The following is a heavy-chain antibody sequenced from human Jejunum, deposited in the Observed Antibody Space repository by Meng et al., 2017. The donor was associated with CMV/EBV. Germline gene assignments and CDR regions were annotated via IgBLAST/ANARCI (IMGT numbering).Heavy chain of an antibody. CDR2: IFHSGAT. V-gene: IGHV4-4*01. J-gene: IGHJ4*02. CDR1: GGSLIGTTW. CDR3: GDPPADY. Sequence: VSLAFVGPGGSLIGTTWWSCVRPPPGGGLEWIGEIFHSGATNYNPSLKSRVTISIDNSKNQFSLKLTSVTAADTAVYFCGDPPADYWGQGVLVTVSS.